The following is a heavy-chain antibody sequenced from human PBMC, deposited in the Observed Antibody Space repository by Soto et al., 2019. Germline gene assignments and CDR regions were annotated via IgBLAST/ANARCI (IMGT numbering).Heavy chain of an antibody. J-gene: IGHJ6*02. CDR3: AKGGNTQYQLLSDTYYCYGMDV. Sequence: GGSLRLSCAASGFTFSNYGMHWVRQAPGKGLEWVAVISYDGGYKYYADSVKGRFTISRDNSKNTLYLQLNSLSAEDTAVYYCAKGGNTQYQLLSDTYYCYGMDVWAQGTTVTVSS. D-gene: IGHD2-2*01. CDR1: GFTFSNYG. CDR2: ISYDGGYK. V-gene: IGHV3-30*18.